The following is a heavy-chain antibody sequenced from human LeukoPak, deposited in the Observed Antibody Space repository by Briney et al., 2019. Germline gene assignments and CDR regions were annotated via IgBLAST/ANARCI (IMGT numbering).Heavy chain of an antibody. D-gene: IGHD2-15*01. J-gene: IGHJ5*02. Sequence: ASVKVSCKASGYTFNRFGISWVRPAPGQGLEWMGWINPNSGGTNYAQKFQGRVTMTRDTSISTAYMELSRLRSDDTAVYYCARDRGYCSGGSCYVPTSDWFDPWGQGTLVTVSS. CDR1: GYTFNRFG. CDR3: ARDRGYCSGGSCYVPTSDWFDP. V-gene: IGHV1-2*02. CDR2: INPNSGGT.